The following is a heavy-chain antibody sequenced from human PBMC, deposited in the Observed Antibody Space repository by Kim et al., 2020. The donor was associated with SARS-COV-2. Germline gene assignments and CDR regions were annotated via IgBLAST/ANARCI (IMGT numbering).Heavy chain of an antibody. Sequence: IHTPSPKGRVTISVDPSNNQFSLELNSVTAADTAIYFCARGGGSGFHFDYWGQGTLVTVSS. J-gene: IGHJ4*02. V-gene: IGHV4-59*09. D-gene: IGHD3-22*01. CDR3: ARGGGSGFHFDY.